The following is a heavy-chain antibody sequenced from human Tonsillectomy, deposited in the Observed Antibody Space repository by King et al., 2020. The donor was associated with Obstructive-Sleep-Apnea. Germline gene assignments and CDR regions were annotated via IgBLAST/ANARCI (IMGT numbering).Heavy chain of an antibody. V-gene: IGHV3-7*03. CDR2: IKQDGNEK. CDR1: GFTFSSYW. D-gene: IGHD4-17*01. J-gene: IGHJ4*02. Sequence: QLVQSGGGLVQPGGSLRLSCAASGFTFSSYWMNWVRQAPGKGLEWVANIKQDGNEKNYVDSVQGRFAISRDNAKNSLYLQMNSLRAEDTAVYYCARSVLYGDYALDYWGQGTLVTVSS. CDR3: ARSVLYGDYALDY.